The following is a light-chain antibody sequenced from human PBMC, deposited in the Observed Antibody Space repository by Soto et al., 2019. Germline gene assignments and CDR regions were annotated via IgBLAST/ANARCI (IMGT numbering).Light chain of an antibody. V-gene: IGLV1-40*01. CDR1: SSNIGAGYD. CDR3: QSYDSSLSGSV. J-gene: IGLJ3*02. CDR2: GNS. Sequence: SVLTQPPSVSGAPGQRVTISCTGSSSNIGAGYDVHWYQQIPGTAPKLLIYGNSNRPSGVPDRFSASKSGTSASLAITGLQAEDAADYYCQSYDSSLSGSVFGGGTKLTVL.